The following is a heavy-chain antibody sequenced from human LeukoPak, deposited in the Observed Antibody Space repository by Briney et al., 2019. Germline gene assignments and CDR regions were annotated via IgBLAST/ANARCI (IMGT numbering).Heavy chain of an antibody. Sequence: PGGSLRLSCAASGFTFSSYEMNWVRQAPGKGLEWVSSISRSSAYIYYADSVKGRFTISRDNAKNSLYLQMNSLRAEGTAVYYCASFPPYMVRTDAFDIWGQGTMVTVSS. CDR3: ASFPPYMVRTDAFDI. J-gene: IGHJ3*02. CDR2: ISRSSAYI. V-gene: IGHV3-21*01. CDR1: GFTFSSYE. D-gene: IGHD3-10*01.